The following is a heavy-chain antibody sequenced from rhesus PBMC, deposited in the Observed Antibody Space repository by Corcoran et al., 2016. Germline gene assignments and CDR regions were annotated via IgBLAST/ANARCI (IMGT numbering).Heavy chain of an antibody. CDR3: AKYTALVDFPTNLRFDV. CDR2: RTGDGSGN. CDR1: GGSITNKY. D-gene: IGHD3-40*01. Sequence: QVQLQESGPRLVKPWETLSLTCVVSGGSITNKYWTWIRQPPGKGLEWMGQRTGDGSGNATNPALNSRLILSLDTSKNQFSLTLNSVTAADTAVYFCAKYTALVDFPTNLRFDVWGAGVLVTVSS. V-gene: IGHV4S11*01. J-gene: IGHJ5-1*01.